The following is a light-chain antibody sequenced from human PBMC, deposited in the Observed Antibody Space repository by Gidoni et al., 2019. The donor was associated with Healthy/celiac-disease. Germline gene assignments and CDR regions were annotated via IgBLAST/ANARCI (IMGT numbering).Light chain of an antibody. CDR1: QSLLHSNGYNY. CDR2: LGS. Sequence: DIVMTQSPLSLPVPPGEPASISCRSGQSLLHSNGYNYLGWYLQKAGQSPQLLIYLGSNRASGVPDRFSGSGSGTDFTLRINRVEAEDVGIYYCMQALQTPWTFGQGTKVEIK. CDR3: MQALQTPWT. V-gene: IGKV2-28*01. J-gene: IGKJ1*01.